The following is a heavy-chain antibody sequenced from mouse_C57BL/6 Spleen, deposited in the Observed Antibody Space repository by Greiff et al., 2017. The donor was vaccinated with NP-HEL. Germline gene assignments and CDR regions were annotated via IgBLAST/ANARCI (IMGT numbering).Heavy chain of an antibody. CDR1: GYAFSSYW. CDR2: IYPGDGDT. D-gene: IGHD1-1*01. CDR3: ARSPPHYYGSSYVEFAY. Sequence: VKLMESGAELVKPGASVKISCKASGYAFSSYWMNWVKQRPGKGLEWIGQIYPGDGDTNYNGKFKGKATLTADKSSSTAYMQLSSLTSEDSAVYFCARSPPHYYGSSYVEFAYWGQGTLVTVSA. V-gene: IGHV1-80*01. J-gene: IGHJ3*01.